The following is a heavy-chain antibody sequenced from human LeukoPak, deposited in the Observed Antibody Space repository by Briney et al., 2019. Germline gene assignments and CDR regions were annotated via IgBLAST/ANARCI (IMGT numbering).Heavy chain of an antibody. CDR1: GFAFRRYA. V-gene: IGHV3-30*01. Sequence: GGSLRLSCAASGFAFRRYAMHWVRQAPGKGLEWVAALSFDETYKFYADSVKGRFIISRDNSNNTLSLEMNSLRTEDTAVYFCARGKGGPFKYWGQGTLVTVSS. D-gene: IGHD2-15*01. J-gene: IGHJ4*02. CDR3: ARGKGGPFKY. CDR2: LSFDETYK.